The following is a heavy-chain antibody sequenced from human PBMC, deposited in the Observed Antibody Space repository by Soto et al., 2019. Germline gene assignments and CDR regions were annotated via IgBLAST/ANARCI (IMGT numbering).Heavy chain of an antibody. V-gene: IGHV1-69*06. Sequence: SVKVSCKASGGTFSSYAISWVRQAPGQGLEWMGGIIPIFGTANYAQKFQGRVTITADKSTSTAYMELSSLRSEDTAVYYCARATDIVVVVAGTGYYYYGMDVWGQGTTVTVPS. CDR2: IIPIFGTA. J-gene: IGHJ6*02. CDR1: GGTFSSYA. CDR3: ARATDIVVVVAGTGYYYYGMDV. D-gene: IGHD2-15*01.